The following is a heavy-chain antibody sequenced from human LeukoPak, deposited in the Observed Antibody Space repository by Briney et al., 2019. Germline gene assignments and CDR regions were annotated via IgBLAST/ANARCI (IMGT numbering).Heavy chain of an antibody. V-gene: IGHV4-39*01. CDR2: IYYNGST. D-gene: IGHD3-9*01. CDR3: ARSANLLYDILTGSTARFDP. J-gene: IGHJ5*02. Sequence: SETLSLTCTVSGGSISSSSYYWGWIRQPPGKGLESIGSIYYNGSTYYNPSLKSRVTIPVDTSKNQFSLKLSLVTAADTAVYYCARSANLLYDILTGSTARFDPWGQGTLVSVSS. CDR1: GGSISSSSYY.